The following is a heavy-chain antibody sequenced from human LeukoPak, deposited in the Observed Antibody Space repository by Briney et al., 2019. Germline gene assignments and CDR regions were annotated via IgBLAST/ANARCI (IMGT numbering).Heavy chain of an antibody. CDR2: INSDGSST. CDR1: GFTFSSYW. V-gene: IGHV3-74*01. Sequence: PGGSLRLSCAASGFTFSSYWMHWVRQAPGKGLGWVSRINSDGSSTSYADSVKGRFTISRDNAKNTLYLQMNSLRAEDTAVYYCARYDFWSGYYYFDYWGQGTLVTVSS. D-gene: IGHD3-3*01. CDR3: ARYDFWSGYYYFDY. J-gene: IGHJ4*02.